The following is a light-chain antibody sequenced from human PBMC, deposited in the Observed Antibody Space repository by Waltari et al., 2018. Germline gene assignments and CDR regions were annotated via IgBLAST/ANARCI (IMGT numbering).Light chain of an antibody. J-gene: IGKJ2*01. CDR1: QSVSSSY. CDR3: QQYGSSPR. Sequence: ELVLTQSPGTLSLSPGERAPLPCRASQSVSSSYLAWYQQKPGQAPRLLIYGASSRATGIPDRFSGSGSGTDFTLTISRLEPEDFAVYYCQQYGSSPRFGQGTKLEIK. V-gene: IGKV3-20*01. CDR2: GAS.